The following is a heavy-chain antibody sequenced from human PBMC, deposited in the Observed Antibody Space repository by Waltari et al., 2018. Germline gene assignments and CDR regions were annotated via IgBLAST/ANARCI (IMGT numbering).Heavy chain of an antibody. J-gene: IGHJ4*02. CDR2: ISGSGGST. Sequence: EVQLLESGGGLVQPGGSLRLSCAASGFTFSSYAMSWVRQVPGKGLEWVSAISGSGGSTYYADSVKGRFTISRDNSKNTLYLQMNSLRAEDTAVYYCAKVGTYSSSWTDYYFDYWGQGTLVTVSS. V-gene: IGHV3-23*01. CDR1: GFTFSSYA. CDR3: AKVGTYSSSWTDYYFDY. D-gene: IGHD6-13*01.